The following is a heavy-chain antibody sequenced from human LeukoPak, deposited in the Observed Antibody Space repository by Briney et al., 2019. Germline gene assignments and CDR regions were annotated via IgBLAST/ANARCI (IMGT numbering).Heavy chain of an antibody. CDR1: GYSFTTYG. V-gene: IGHV1-2*02. CDR2: INPNSGGT. CDR3: AKEGLRFFDF. J-gene: IGHJ4*02. Sequence: ASVKVSCKASGYSFTTYGINWVRQAPGQGLEWMRWINPNSGGTNYAQKFQGRVTMTRDASISTAYMELSRLRSEDTAVYYCAKEGLRFFDFWGQGTLVTVSS. D-gene: IGHD5-12*01.